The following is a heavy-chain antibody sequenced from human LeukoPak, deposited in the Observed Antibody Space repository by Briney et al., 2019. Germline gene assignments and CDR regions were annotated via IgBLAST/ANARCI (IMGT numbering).Heavy chain of an antibody. J-gene: IGHJ4*02. V-gene: IGHV3-23*01. CDR2: ISGSSGTT. D-gene: IGHD4-17*01. CDR1: GFAFRTYA. CDR3: AKPITTVTTYFDY. Sequence: GGSLRLSCAASGFAFRTYAMSWVRQAPGKGLEWVSAISGSSGTTYYADSVKGRFTISRDNSKNTLYLQMNSLRAEDTAVYYCAKPITTVTTYFDYWGQGTLVTVSS.